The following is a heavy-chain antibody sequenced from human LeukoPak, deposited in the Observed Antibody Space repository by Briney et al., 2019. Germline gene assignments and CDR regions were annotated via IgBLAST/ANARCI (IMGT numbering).Heavy chain of an antibody. D-gene: IGHD1-26*01. CDR2: IKHDGTEK. CDR3: AVLSGRSQGDY. J-gene: IGHJ4*02. CDR1: GFTFSSYW. Sequence: PGGSLRLSCVVSGFTFSSYWMSWVRQAPGKGLEWVANIKHDGTEKYYVDSVKGRFTISRDNAKNSLYLQMNSLRVEDTAVYYCAVLSGRSQGDYWGQGTLVTVSS. V-gene: IGHV3-7*01.